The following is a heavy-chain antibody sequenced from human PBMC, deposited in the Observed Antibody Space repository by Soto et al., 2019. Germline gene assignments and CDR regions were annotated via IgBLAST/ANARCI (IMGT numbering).Heavy chain of an antibody. V-gene: IGHV3-21*01. CDR3: ARDPYDILTGYSPGGFDY. J-gene: IGHJ4*02. D-gene: IGHD3-9*01. Sequence: EVQLVESGGGLVKPGGSLRLSCAASGFTFSSYSMNWVRQAPGKGLEWVSSISSSSSYIYYAASVKGRFTISRDNAKNSLYLQMNSLRAEDTAVYYCARDPYDILTGYSPGGFDYWGQGTLVTVSS. CDR2: ISSSSSYI. CDR1: GFTFSSYS.